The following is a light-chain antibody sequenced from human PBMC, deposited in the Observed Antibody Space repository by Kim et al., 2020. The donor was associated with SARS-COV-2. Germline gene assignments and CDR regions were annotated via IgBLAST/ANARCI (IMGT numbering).Light chain of an antibody. Sequence: LWQTVRITCQGDNLRNSYVIWYQQRPGQAPVLLIYGRNNRPSGSPDRFSGASAGDTGSLTITGTLAEDEADYYCCSRDSSGNHGMFGRGTKVTVL. CDR3: CSRDSSGNHGM. V-gene: IGLV3-19*01. J-gene: IGLJ3*02. CDR2: GRN. CDR1: NLRNSY.